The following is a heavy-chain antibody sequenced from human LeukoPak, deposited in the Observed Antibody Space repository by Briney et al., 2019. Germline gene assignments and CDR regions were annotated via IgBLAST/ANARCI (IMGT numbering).Heavy chain of an antibody. CDR1: GYTFTSYD. CDR2: MNPNSGNT. V-gene: IGHV1-8*03. CDR3: ARTPTTVVTPADWYFDL. Sequence: GASVKVSCKASGYTFTSYDINWVRQATGQGLEWMGWMNPNSGNTGYAQKFQGRVTITRNTSISTAYMELSSLRSEDTAVYYCARTPTTVVTPADWYFDLWGRGTLVTVSS. J-gene: IGHJ2*01. D-gene: IGHD4-23*01.